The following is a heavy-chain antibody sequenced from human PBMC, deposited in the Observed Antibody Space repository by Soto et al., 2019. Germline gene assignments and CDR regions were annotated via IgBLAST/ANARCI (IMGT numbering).Heavy chain of an antibody. V-gene: IGHV4-30-4*01. Sequence: QVQLQESGPGVVEPSQTLSLTCTVSGGSINNNGYFWSWIRQPPGSGLEWIGHTYNSGSTYSNPSLKSRITISVDTSNKPVSLELSSGAAADTAVCFRARGPSGDKVAYWGQGTLVTVAS. CDR1: GGSINNNGYF. CDR3: ARGPSGDKVAY. CDR2: TYNSGST. J-gene: IGHJ4*02. D-gene: IGHD1-26*01.